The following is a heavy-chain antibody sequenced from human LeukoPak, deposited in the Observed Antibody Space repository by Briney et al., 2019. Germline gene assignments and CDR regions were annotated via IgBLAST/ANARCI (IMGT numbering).Heavy chain of an antibody. D-gene: IGHD2-15*01. Sequence: ASVKVSCQASGYTFTGYYMHWVRQAPGQGLEWMGWINPNSGGTNYAQKFQGRVTMTRDTSISTAYMELSRLRSEGTAVYYCARELDRRYCSGGSCYFGFAPWGQGTLVTVSS. CDR3: ARELDRRYCSGGSCYFGFAP. CDR2: INPNSGGT. J-gene: IGHJ5*02. CDR1: GYTFTGYY. V-gene: IGHV1-2*02.